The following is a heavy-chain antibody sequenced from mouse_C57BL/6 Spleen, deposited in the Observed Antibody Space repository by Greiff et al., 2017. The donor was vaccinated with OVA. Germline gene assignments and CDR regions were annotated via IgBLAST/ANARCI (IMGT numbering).Heavy chain of an antibody. CDR3: ARLGVTTFFDY. Sequence: VQLQQSGAELVRPGTSVKVSCKASGYAFTNYLIEWVKQRPGQGLEWIGVINPGSGGTNYNEKFKGKATLTADKSSSTAYMQLSSLTSEDSAVYFCARLGVTTFFDYWGQGTTLTVSS. V-gene: IGHV1-54*01. D-gene: IGHD2-2*01. CDR1: GYAFTNYL. J-gene: IGHJ2*01. CDR2: INPGSGGT.